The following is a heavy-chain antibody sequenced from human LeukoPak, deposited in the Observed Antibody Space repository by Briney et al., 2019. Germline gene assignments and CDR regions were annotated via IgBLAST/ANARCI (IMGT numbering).Heavy chain of an antibody. J-gene: IGHJ3*02. Sequence: SETLSLTCTVSGGSISSNNYYWSWIRQPAGKGLEWIGRFYTSGTTNYNPSLKSRVTMSIDTSKNQFSLKLSSVTAADTAVYYCARDLNNWNGFGAFAIWGQGTLVTVSS. CDR2: FYTSGTT. D-gene: IGHD1-1*01. CDR3: ARDLNNWNGFGAFAI. CDR1: GGSISSNNYY. V-gene: IGHV4-61*02.